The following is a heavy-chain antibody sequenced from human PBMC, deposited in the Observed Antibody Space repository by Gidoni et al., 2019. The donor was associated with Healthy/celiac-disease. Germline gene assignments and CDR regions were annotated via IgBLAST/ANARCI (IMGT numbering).Heavy chain of an antibody. CDR1: GGSISSSSYY. D-gene: IGHD6-13*01. Sequence: QLQLQESGPGLVKPSETLSLTCTVSGGSISSSSYYWGWIRQPPGKGLEWIGSIYYSGSTYYNPSLKSRVTISVDTSKNQFSLKLSSVTAADTAVYYCARQVFLSGSSRGDFDYWGQGTLVTVSS. CDR3: ARQVFLSGSSRGDFDY. J-gene: IGHJ4*02. V-gene: IGHV4-39*01. CDR2: IYYSGST.